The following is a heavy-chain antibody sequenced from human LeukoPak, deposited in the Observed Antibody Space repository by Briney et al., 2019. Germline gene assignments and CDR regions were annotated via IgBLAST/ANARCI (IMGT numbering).Heavy chain of an antibody. D-gene: IGHD2-21*02. CDR1: GGSISSSSYY. CDR2: IYYSGST. J-gene: IGHJ3*02. CDR3: ARDGKAYCGGDCYSDAFDI. V-gene: IGHV4-39*07. Sequence: MSSETLSLTCTVSGGSISSSSYYWGWIRQPPGKGLERIGSIYYSGSTYYNPSLKSRVTISGETSKNQFSLKLSSVTAADTAVYYCARDGKAYCGGDCYSDAFDIWGQGTMVTVSS.